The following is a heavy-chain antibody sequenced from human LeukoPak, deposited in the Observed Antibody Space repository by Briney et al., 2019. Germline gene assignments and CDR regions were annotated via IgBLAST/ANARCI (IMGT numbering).Heavy chain of an antibody. V-gene: IGHV1-2*06. CDR1: GYTFTGYY. J-gene: IGHJ5*02. Sequence: GASVKVSCKASGYTFTGYYMHWVRQAPGQGLEWMGRINPNSGGTNYAQKFQGRVTMTRDTSISTAYMELSRLRSDDTAVYYCARQRPYTVGTTPRDWFDPWGQGTLVIVSS. D-gene: IGHD1-26*01. CDR2: INPNSGGT. CDR3: ARQRPYTVGTTPRDWFDP.